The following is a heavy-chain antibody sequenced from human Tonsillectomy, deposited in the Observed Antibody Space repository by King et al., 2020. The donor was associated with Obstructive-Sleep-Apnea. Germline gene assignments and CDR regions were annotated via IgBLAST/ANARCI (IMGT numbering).Heavy chain of an antibody. CDR1: GLTFSSQS. CDR3: ARDGLWFGDY. Sequence: VQLVESGGGLVQPGGSLRLSCVASGLTFSSQSMNWFRKAPGKGLEWVSYIISISITKYYADSVKGRFTISRDNAKNSLYLQMHSLRAEDTAVYYCARDGLWFGDYWGQGSLVTVSS. CDR2: IISISITK. D-gene: IGHD3-10*01. J-gene: IGHJ4*02. V-gene: IGHV3-48*01.